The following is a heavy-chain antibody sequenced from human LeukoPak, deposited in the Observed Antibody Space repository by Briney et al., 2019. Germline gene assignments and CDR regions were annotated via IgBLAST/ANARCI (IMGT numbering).Heavy chain of an antibody. CDR2: INPDTGDT. J-gene: IGHJ6*02. V-gene: IGHV1-2*02. Sequence: ASVRVSCKASGYTFIGFYMYWVRQAPGQGLEWMGWINPDTGDTMYAQTFQGRVTLTRDTSINTAFLELTRLRYDDTAVYYCAKDRSYVGDVPYYYYYGMDVWGQGTTVTVSS. CDR3: AKDRSYVGDVPYYYYYGMDV. CDR1: GYTFIGFY. D-gene: IGHD3-10*01.